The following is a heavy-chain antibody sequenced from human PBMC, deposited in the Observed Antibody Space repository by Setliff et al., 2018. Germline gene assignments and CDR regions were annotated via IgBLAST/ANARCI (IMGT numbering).Heavy chain of an antibody. CDR1: GFAFTSYD. CDR3: AKDTHYYSNTGYYCFDY. CDR2: INNGGSST. V-gene: IGHV3-23*01. Sequence: GGSLRLSCVTSGFAFTSYDMTWVRQAPGKGLEWVASINNGGSSTSYADSVKGRFTVSRDNSRNTLFLQMNSLTAEDTAVYYCAKDTHYYSNTGYYCFDYWGQGALVTVSS. D-gene: IGHD3-9*01. J-gene: IGHJ4*02.